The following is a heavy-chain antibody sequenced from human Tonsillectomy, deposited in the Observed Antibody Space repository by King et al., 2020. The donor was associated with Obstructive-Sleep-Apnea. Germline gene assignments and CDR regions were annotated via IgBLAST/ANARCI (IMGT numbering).Heavy chain of an antibody. CDR2: IYYIGST. J-gene: IGHJ4*02. Sequence: QLQESGPGLVKPSQTLSLICTVSGGSISSGDYYLSWIRQPPGKGLAWIGDIYYIGSTDYNPSIKSRVTISLDTSKNQISLKLSSVTAADTAVYFCARAVKTYYYDSSGLDYWGQGTLVTVSS. CDR1: GGSISSGDYY. V-gene: IGHV4-30-4*01. CDR3: ARAVKTYYYDSSGLDY. D-gene: IGHD3-22*01.